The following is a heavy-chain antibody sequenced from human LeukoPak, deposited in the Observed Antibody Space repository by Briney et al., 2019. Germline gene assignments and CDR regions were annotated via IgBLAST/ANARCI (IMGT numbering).Heavy chain of an antibody. D-gene: IGHD3-22*01. Sequence: TPSETLSLTCAVSGYSSSSGYYWGWIRQPPGKGLEWIGSVYHSGSTYYNPSLKSRVTISVDTSKNQFSLKLSSVTAADTAVYYCARHGNYYDTSQSDPWGQGTLVTVSS. CDR3: ARHGNYYDTSQSDP. V-gene: IGHV4-38-2*01. J-gene: IGHJ5*02. CDR1: GYSSSSGYY. CDR2: VYHSGST.